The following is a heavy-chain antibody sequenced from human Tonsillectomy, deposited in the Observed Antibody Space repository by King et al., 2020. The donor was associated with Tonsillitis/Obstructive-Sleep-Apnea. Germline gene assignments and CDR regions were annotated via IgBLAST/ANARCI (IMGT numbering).Heavy chain of an antibody. CDR2: INPNSGGT. J-gene: IGHJ5*02. CDR3: ARESGTTFCFDP. D-gene: IGHD1-7*01. Sequence: QLVQSGAEVKKPGASVKVSCKASGYTFTGYYMHWVRQAPGQGLEWMGWINPNSGGTNYAKKFQGRVTMTRDTSISTAYMELSRLRSDDKAVYYCARESGTTFCFDPWGQGTLVTVSS. V-gene: IGHV1-2*02. CDR1: GYTFTGYY.